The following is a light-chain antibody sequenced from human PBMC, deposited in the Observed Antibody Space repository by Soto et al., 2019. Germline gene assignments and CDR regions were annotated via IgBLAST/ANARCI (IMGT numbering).Light chain of an antibody. CDR2: RNN. V-gene: IGLV1-47*01. J-gene: IGLJ2*01. CDR1: SFNIGSNY. Sequence: QSVLTQPPSASGTPGQRVTISCSGSSFNIGSNYVYWYQQLPGTAPKLLIYRNNQRPSGVPDRFSGSKSGTSASLAISGLRSEDEADYYCAAWDDSLVVFGGGTKVTVL. CDR3: AAWDDSLVV.